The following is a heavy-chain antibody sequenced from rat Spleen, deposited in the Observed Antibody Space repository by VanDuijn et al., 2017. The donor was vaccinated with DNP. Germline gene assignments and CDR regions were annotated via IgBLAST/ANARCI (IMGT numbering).Heavy chain of an antibody. J-gene: IGHJ3*01. Sequence: QVQLKESGPGLVQPSQTLSLTCAVSGFSLLSYGVSWVRQPPGKGLEWIAGISNDGYTFYNSVFKSRLSISRDTSKSQVFLKRNSLQTEDTAIYFCTRDWIRGPFAYWGQGTLVTVSS. V-gene: IGHV2S12*01. CDR2: ISNDGYT. CDR3: TRDWIRGPFAY. CDR1: GFSLLSYG. D-gene: IGHD4-3*01.